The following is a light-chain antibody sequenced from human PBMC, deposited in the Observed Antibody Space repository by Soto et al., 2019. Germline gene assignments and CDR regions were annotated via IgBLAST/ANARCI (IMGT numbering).Light chain of an antibody. V-gene: IGKV1-5*01. Sequence: DIQMTQSPSTPSGSVGDRVTLTCRASQTISSWLAWYQQKPGKAPKLLIFDASSLESGVPSRFSGSGSGTEFTLTISSLQPDDFATYYCQQYNSYSWTFGQGTKVDI. CDR2: DAS. J-gene: IGKJ1*01. CDR1: QTISSW. CDR3: QQYNSYSWT.